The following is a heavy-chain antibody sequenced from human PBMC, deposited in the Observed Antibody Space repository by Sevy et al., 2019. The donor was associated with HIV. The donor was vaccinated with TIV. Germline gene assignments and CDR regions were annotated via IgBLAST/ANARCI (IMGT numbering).Heavy chain of an antibody. CDR3: ARAGRLRLGELSSGPDY. V-gene: IGHV3-30*03. J-gene: IGHJ4*02. D-gene: IGHD3-16*02. Sequence: GGSLRLSCTASGFNFNTYGMHWVRQAPGKGLEWLAIISYDGNKYYADSVEGRFTISRDNSRNTLSLEMNSLKSEDTAVFNCARAGRLRLGELSSGPDYWGPGTLVTVSS. CDR1: GFNFNTYG. CDR2: ISYDGNK.